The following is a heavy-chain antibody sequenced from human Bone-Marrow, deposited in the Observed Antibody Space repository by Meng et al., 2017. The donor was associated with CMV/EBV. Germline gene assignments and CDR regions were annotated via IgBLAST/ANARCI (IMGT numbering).Heavy chain of an antibody. CDR3: ARAPIFGVVTFDY. D-gene: IGHD3-3*01. CDR2: IYHSGST. V-gene: IGHV4-4*02. CDR1: GGSISSSSW. J-gene: IGHJ4*02. Sequence: VSGGSISSSSWWSWVRQPPGKGLEWIGEIYHSGSTNYNPSLKSRVTISVDKSKNQFSLKLSSVTAADTAVYYCARAPIFGVVTFDYWGQGTLVTVSS.